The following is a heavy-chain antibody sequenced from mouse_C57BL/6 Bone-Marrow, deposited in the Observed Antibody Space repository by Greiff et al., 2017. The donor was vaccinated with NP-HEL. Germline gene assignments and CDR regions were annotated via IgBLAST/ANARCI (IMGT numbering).Heavy chain of an antibody. CDR1: GFTFSSYA. CDR3: TRGIYYDYDDAMDY. Sequence: DVMLVESGEGLVKPGGSLKLSCAASGFTFSSYAMSWVRQTPEKRLEWVAYISSGGDYIYYADTVKGRFTISRDNARNTLYLQMSSLKSEDTAMYYCTRGIYYDYDDAMDYWGQGTSVTVSS. V-gene: IGHV5-9-1*02. J-gene: IGHJ4*01. D-gene: IGHD2-4*01. CDR2: ISSGGDYI.